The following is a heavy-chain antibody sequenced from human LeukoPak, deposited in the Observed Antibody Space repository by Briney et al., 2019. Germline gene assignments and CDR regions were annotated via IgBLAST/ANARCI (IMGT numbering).Heavy chain of an antibody. J-gene: IGHJ6*03. CDR2: IYYSGST. Sequence: PAETLSLTCTVSGGSISSYYWSWIRQPPGKGLEWIGSIYYSGSTYYNPSLKSRVTISVDTSKNQFSLKLSSVTAADTAVYYCVRYTAPGPYYMDVWGKGTTVTVSS. CDR3: VRYTAPGPYYMDV. D-gene: IGHD5-18*01. CDR1: GGSISSYY. V-gene: IGHV4-59*05.